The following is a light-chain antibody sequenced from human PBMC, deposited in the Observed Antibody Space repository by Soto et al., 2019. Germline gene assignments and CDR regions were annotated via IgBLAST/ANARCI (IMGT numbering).Light chain of an antibody. V-gene: IGKV3-11*01. CDR3: HQRSSWPRGT. J-gene: IGKJ1*01. Sequence: EIVLTQSPATLSLSPGERATLSCRASQSVSSYLAWYQQKPGQGPRLLIYDASNRATGVSARLSGSGSGTDFTLTISSLEPEDFAVYYCHQRSSWPRGTFGQGTKVEIK. CDR2: DAS. CDR1: QSVSSY.